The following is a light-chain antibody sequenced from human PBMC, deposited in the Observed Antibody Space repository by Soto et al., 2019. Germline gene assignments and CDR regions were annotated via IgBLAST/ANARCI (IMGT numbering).Light chain of an antibody. J-gene: IGKJ1*01. Sequence: DIQMTQSPSSLTAFIGDRVSISCLASQDIIKFLAWYQPRPGRIPNVLINAASTLRPGVPSRFSGSGSGTNFTLTINGLQPEDFATYYCQPYRYAPATCGQGTKVEIK. V-gene: IGKV1-27*01. CDR1: QDIIKF. CDR2: AAS. CDR3: QPYRYAPAT.